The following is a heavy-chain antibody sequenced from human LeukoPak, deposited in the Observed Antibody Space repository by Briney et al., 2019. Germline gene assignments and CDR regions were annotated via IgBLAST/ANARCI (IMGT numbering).Heavy chain of an antibody. V-gene: IGHV4-39*01. CDR3: ARRSLREAYNRFDP. Sequence: TSETLSLTCTVSGGFVTTSSYYWGWIRQPPGKGLEWIGSMSHSGSAFYNPSLKSRFSMSVDTSKNQFCLRVTSVTAADTALYYSARRSLREAYNRFDPWGERTLVTVSS. CDR1: GGFVTTSSYY. CDR2: MSHSGSA. D-gene: IGHD3-10*01. J-gene: IGHJ5*02.